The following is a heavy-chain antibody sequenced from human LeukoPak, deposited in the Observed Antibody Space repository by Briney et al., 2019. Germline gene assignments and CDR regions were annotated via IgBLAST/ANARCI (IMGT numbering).Heavy chain of an antibody. CDR1: GYTFTSYG. V-gene: IGHV1-18*01. CDR3: TTDKRDFYYGSGNLCDY. CDR2: ISAYNGNT. D-gene: IGHD3-10*01. J-gene: IGHJ4*02. Sequence: ASVKVSCKASGYTFTSYGISWVRQAPGQGLEWMGWISAYNGNTNYAQKLQGRVTMTTDTSTSTAYMELRSLRSDDTAVYYCTTDKRDFYYGSGNLCDYWGRGNVVIVSS.